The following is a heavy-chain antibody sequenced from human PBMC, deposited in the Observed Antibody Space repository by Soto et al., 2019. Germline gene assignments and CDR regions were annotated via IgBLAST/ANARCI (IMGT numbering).Heavy chain of an antibody. J-gene: IGHJ6*02. CDR2: ISYDGSNK. Sequence: GGSLRLSCVASGFTFSSYGIHWVRQAPGRGLEWVAVISYDGSNKYYADSVKGRFTISRDNFKNTLYLQMNSLRAEDTAVCYCAKERYGQLYLEDYGMDVWGQGTTVTVSS. CDR1: GFTFSSYG. D-gene: IGHD3-16*01. CDR3: AKERYGQLYLEDYGMDV. V-gene: IGHV3-30*18.